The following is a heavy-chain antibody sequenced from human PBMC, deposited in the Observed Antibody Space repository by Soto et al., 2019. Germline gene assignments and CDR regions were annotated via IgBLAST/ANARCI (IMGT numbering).Heavy chain of an antibody. J-gene: IGHJ4*02. CDR3: ARDRGPLDY. CDR2: IYYSGST. V-gene: IGHV4-61*01. CDR1: GGSVSSGSHY. Sequence: QVQLQESGPGLVKPSETLSLTCTVSGGSVSSGSHYWSWIRQPPGKGLEWIGYIYYSGSTNYNPSLKSRVTISVDTSKNQFSLKLSSVTAADTAVYYCARDRGPLDYWGQGTLVTVSS.